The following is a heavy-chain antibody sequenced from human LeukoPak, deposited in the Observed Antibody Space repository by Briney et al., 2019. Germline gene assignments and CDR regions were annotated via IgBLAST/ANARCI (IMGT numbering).Heavy chain of an antibody. CDR1: GFTFSSYA. CDR2: ISYDGSNK. CDR3: ARDHYFTTRGYSYGLFDY. D-gene: IGHD5-18*01. J-gene: IGHJ4*02. Sequence: GRSLRLSCAASGFTFSSYAMHWVRQAPGKGLEWVAVISYDGSNKYYADSVKGRFTISRDSSKNTLYLQMNSLRAEDTAVYYCARDHYFTTRGYSYGLFDYWGQGTLVTVSS. V-gene: IGHV3-30-3*01.